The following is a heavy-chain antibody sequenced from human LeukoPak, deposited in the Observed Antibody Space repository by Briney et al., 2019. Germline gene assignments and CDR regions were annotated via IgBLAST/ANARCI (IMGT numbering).Heavy chain of an antibody. D-gene: IGHD3-22*01. CDR1: GFTFSSYA. CDR2: ISHDGSNK. CDR3: VLGRNYFDSSGEPDASDI. J-gene: IGHJ3*02. V-gene: IGHV3-30-3*01. Sequence: PGGCLRPSCAASGFTFSSYAIHWVRQAPGKGLGWVAIISHDGSNKYYADSVKDRFTISRDNSKNTLYLQVSSLRAADTAVYYCVLGRNYFDSSGEPDASDIWGQGTMVTVSS.